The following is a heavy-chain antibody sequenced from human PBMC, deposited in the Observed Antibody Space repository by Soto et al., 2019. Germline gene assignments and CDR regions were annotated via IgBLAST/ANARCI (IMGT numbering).Heavy chain of an antibody. CDR3: ARDRGWLLDYYYGMDV. Sequence: SVKVSCKASGGTFSSYTISWVRQAPGQGLEWMGRIIPILGIANYAQKFQGRVTITADKSTSTAYMELSSLRSEDTAVYYCARDRGWLLDYYYGMDVWGQGTXVTVSS. V-gene: IGHV1-69*04. CDR1: GGTFSSYT. D-gene: IGHD5-12*01. CDR2: IIPILGIA. J-gene: IGHJ6*02.